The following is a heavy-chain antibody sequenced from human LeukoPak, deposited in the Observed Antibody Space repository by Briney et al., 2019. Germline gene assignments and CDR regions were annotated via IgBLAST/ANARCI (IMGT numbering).Heavy chain of an antibody. J-gene: IGHJ4*02. CDR1: GFTFSNAW. Sequence: GGSLRLSCAASGFTFSNAWMSWVRLAPGKGLEWVGRIKSKTDGGTTDYAAPVKGRFTISRDDSKNTLYLQMNSLKTEDTAVYYCTTAGYSSGYFDYWGQGTLVTVSS. V-gene: IGHV3-15*01. CDR2: IKSKTDGGTT. CDR3: TTAGYSSGYFDY. D-gene: IGHD6-19*01.